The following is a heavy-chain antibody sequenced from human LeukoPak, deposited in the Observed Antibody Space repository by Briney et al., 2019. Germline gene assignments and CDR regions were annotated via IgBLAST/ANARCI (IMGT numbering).Heavy chain of an antibody. CDR2: IYHSGST. CDR3: ASVGGYCSSTSCSDY. V-gene: IGHV4-4*02. J-gene: IGHJ4*02. CDR1: GGSISSSNW. D-gene: IGHD2-2*01. Sequence: SGTLSLTCAVSGGSISSSNWWSWVRQPPGKGLEWIGGIYHSGSTNYNPSLKSRVTISVDKSKNQFSLKLSSVTAADTAVYYCASVGGYCSSTSCSDYWGQGTLVTVSS.